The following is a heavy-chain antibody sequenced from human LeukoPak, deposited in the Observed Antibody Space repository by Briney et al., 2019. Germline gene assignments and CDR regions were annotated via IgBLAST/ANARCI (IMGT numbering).Heavy chain of an antibody. D-gene: IGHD2-2*02. J-gene: IGHJ3*02. CDR2: IYYSGST. Sequence: SETLSLTCTVSGGSISSYYWSWIRQPPGKGLEWIGYIYYSGSTNYNPSLKSRVTISVDTSKNQFSLKLSSVTAADTAVYYCARAATDLIVVVPAAIAGAFDIWGQGTMVTVSS. V-gene: IGHV4-59*01. CDR1: GGSISSYY. CDR3: ARAATDLIVVVPAAIAGAFDI.